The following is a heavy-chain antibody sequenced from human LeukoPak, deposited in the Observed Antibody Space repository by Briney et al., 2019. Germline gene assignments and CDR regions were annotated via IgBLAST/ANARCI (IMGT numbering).Heavy chain of an antibody. CDR3: AREGLANHFDL. CDR2: IYHIGRT. CDR1: DYSISSDYY. J-gene: IGHJ4*02. Sequence: PSETLSLTCTVSDYSISSDYYWGWIRQPPGKGLEWIGSIYHIGRTNFNPSLKRRATISIDTSKNQFSLKLSSVTAADTAVYYCAREGLANHFDLWGQGTLVTVSS. V-gene: IGHV4-38-2*02.